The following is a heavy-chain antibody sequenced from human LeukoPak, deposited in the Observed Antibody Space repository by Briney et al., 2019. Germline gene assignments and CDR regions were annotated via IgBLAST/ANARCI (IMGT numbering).Heavy chain of an antibody. CDR2: MYSGDSK. Sequence: GGSLRLSCAASGFTVSSNYMSWVRQAAGKGLEWVSAMYSGDSKDYADSVKGRFTISRDNSKNTLYLRMNSLRAEDTAVYYCTRDPRRNGMDVWGQGTTVTVSS. CDR3: TRDPRRNGMDV. J-gene: IGHJ6*02. CDR1: GFTVSSNY. V-gene: IGHV3-53*01.